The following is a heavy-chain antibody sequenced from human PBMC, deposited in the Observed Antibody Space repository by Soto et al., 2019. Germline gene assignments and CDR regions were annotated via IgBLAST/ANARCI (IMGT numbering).Heavy chain of an antibody. V-gene: IGHV3-33*01. J-gene: IGHJ3*02. CDR1: GFTFSTYV. Sequence: LRLSCAASGFTFSTYVMHWFRQAPGKGLEWVAAIWYDSSNKYYAASLKGRFTISRDNSKNTLYLKMNRLGAEDTAVYYCASRLDAFHXWGQVTMVTVS. D-gene: IGHD6-25*01. CDR3: ASRLDAFHX. CDR2: IWYDSSNK.